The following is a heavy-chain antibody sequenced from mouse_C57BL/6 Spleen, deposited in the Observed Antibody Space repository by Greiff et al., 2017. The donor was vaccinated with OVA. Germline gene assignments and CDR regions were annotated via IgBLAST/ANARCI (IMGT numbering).Heavy chain of an antibody. D-gene: IGHD2-2*01. CDR3: ARSTMVTTGEVYYAMDY. J-gene: IGHJ4*01. V-gene: IGHV1-64*01. CDR1: GYTFTSYW. CDR2: IHPNSGST. Sequence: QVQLQQPGAELVKPGASVKLSCKASGYTFTSYWMHWVKQRPGQGLEWIGMIHPNSGSTNYNEKFKSKATLTVDKSSSTAYMQLSSLTSEDSAVYYCARSTMVTTGEVYYAMDYWGQGTSVTVSS.